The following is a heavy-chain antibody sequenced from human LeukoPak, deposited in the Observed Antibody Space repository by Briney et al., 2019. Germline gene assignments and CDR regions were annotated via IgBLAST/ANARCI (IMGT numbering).Heavy chain of an antibody. J-gene: IGHJ4*02. CDR3: ARGQFWRGSEIRV. Sequence: PSQTLSHTCTVSGGSISSGSYYWSWIRQPAGKGLEWIGRIYTSGSTNYNPSLKSRVTLSVDTSKSQFSLKVTSVTAADTAMYYCARGQFWRGSEIRVWGQGTLVTVSS. D-gene: IGHD1-26*01. V-gene: IGHV4-61*02. CDR1: GGSISSGSYY. CDR2: IYTSGST.